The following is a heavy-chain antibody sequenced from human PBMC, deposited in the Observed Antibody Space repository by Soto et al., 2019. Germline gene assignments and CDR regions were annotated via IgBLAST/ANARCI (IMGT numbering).Heavy chain of an antibody. CDR2: INPSGGST. D-gene: IGHD6-19*01. CDR1: GYTFTSYY. CDR3: ARGIDSSGWYNPRKMNAFDI. V-gene: IGHV1-46*01. Sequence: SVKVSCKASGYTFTSYYMHWVRQAPGQGLEWMGIINPSGGSTSYAQKFQGRVTMTRDTSTSTVYMELSSLRSEDTAVYYCARGIDSSGWYNPRKMNAFDIWGLGTMVTVSS. J-gene: IGHJ3*02.